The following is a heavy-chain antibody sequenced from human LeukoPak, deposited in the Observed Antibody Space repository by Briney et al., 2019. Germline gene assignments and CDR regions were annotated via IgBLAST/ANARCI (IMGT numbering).Heavy chain of an antibody. V-gene: IGHV3-11*01. CDR1: GFTFSDYY. CDR3: ASGPVFTRALDI. J-gene: IGHJ3*02. D-gene: IGHD2-21*01. Sequence: PGGSLRLSCAASGFTFSDYYMSWIRLAPGKGLEWVSYISSSGSTIYYADSVKGRFTISRDNAKNSLYLQMNSLRAEDTAVYYCASGPVFTRALDIWGQGTMVTVSS. CDR2: ISSSGSTI.